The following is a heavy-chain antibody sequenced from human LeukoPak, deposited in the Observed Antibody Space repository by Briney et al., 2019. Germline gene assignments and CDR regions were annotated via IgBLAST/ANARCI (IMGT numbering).Heavy chain of an antibody. J-gene: IGHJ6*03. CDR2: IIPIFGTA. CDR3: ARDQDYYMDV. V-gene: IGHV1-69*05. CDR1: GGTFSSYA. Sequence: SVKVSCKASGGTFSSYAISWVRQAPGRGLEWMGGIIPIFGTANYAQKFQGRVTITTDESTSTAYMELSSLRSEDTAVYYCARDQDYYMDVWGKGTTVTVSS.